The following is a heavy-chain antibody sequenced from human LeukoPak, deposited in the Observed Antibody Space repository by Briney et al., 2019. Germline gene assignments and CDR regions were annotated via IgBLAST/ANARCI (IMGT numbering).Heavy chain of an antibody. D-gene: IGHD2-21*02. J-gene: IGHJ4*02. CDR1: GYSFTNYW. V-gene: IGHV5-51*01. Sequence: GESLKISCKASGYSFTNYWIGWVRQMPGKGLEWMGIIYPGDSDTRYSPPFQGQVTISADTSISTAYLQWSSLKASDTAMYYCARRAYCGGDCYSDYWGQGTLVTVSS. CDR2: IYPGDSDT. CDR3: ARRAYCGGDCYSDY.